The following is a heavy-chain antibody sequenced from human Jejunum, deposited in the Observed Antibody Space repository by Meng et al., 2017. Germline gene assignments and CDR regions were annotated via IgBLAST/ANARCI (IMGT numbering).Heavy chain of an antibody. J-gene: IGHJ3*02. Sequence: GGSLRLSCAASGFTFSYYWVTWVRQAPGKGLEWVANIKHDGSEKYYVDSVKGRFTISRDNAKNSLFLQMNGLRADDTAVYYCARDSLNWASELGAFDIWGQGTMVTVSS. CDR3: ARDSLNWASELGAFDI. D-gene: IGHD2-8*02. CDR1: GFTFSYYW. V-gene: IGHV3-7*01. CDR2: IKHDGSEK.